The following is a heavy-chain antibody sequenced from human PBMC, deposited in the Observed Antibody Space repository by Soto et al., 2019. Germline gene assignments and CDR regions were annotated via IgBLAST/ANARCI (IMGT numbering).Heavy chain of an antibody. CDR2: INAGNGNT. Sequence: ASVKVSCKASGYTFTSYAMHWVRQAPGQRLEWMGWINAGNGNTKYSQKFQGRVTITRDTSASTAYMELSSLRSEDTAVYYCARAYYDFWSGYYYRHTNWFDPWGQGTLVTVSS. CDR1: GYTFTSYA. J-gene: IGHJ5*02. V-gene: IGHV1-3*01. CDR3: ARAYYDFWSGYYYRHTNWFDP. D-gene: IGHD3-3*01.